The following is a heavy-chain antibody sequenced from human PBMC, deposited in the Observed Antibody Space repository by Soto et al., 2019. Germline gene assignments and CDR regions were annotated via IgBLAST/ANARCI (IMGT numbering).Heavy chain of an antibody. J-gene: IGHJ4*02. Sequence: QVQLVQSGAEVKKPGSSVKVSCKASSGTFSAYIFSWVRQAPGQGLAWMGTISPMVTIANYAQKFQDRVTITAEKSTGTAYMELSSLRSEDTAVYYCARALRWQQLLLWWGQGTLVTVSS. D-gene: IGHD6-13*01. V-gene: IGHV1-69*02. CDR1: SGTFSAYI. CDR3: ARALRWQQLLLW. CDR2: ISPMVTIA.